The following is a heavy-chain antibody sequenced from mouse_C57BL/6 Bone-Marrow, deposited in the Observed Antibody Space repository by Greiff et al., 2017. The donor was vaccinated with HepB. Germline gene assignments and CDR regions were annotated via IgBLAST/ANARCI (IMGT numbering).Heavy chain of an antibody. CDR1: GFTFSDYG. V-gene: IGHV5-15*01. Sequence: EVHLVESGGGLVQPGASLKLSCAASGFTFSDYGMAWVRQAPRKGPEWVAFISNLAYSIYYADTVTGRFTMSRENAKNTLYLEMSSLRSEDTPMYYCGRLDDDYDAPFAYWGQGTLVTVSA. J-gene: IGHJ3*01. D-gene: IGHD2-4*01. CDR2: ISNLAYSI. CDR3: GRLDDDYDAPFAY.